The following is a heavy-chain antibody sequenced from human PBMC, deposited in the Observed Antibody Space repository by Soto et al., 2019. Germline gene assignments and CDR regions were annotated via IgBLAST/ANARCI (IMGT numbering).Heavy chain of an antibody. Sequence: GESLKISCKGSGYSFTSYWISGVRQMPGKGLEWMGRIDPSDSYTNYSPSFQGHVTISADKSISTAYLQWSSLKASDTAMYYCARRIYYDSSCYHYYYYGMAFWGQGTTVTVSS. D-gene: IGHD3-22*01. CDR3: ARRIYYDSSCYHYYYYGMAF. V-gene: IGHV5-10-1*01. CDR1: GYSFTSYW. J-gene: IGHJ6*02. CDR2: IDPSDSYT.